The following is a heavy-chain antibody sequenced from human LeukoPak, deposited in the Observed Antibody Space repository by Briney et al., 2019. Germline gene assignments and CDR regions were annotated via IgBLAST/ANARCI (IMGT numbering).Heavy chain of an antibody. CDR1: GYTFTGYY. D-gene: IGHD3-22*01. J-gene: IGHJ4*02. CDR3: ARDLMIVVVTPGY. V-gene: IGHV1-2*02. CDR2: INPNSGGT. Sequence: ASVKVSCKASGYTFTGYYMHWVRQAPGQGLEWVGWINPNSGGTNYAQKFQGRVTMTRDTSISTAYMELSRLRSDDTAVYYCARDLMIVVVTPGYWGQGTLVTVSS.